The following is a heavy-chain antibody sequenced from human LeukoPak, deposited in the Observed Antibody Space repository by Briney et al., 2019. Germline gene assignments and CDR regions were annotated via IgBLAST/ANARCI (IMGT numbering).Heavy chain of an antibody. D-gene: IGHD3-10*01. CDR2: INPNSGGT. J-gene: IGHJ6*03. CDR3: ARGYYYGSGSSIYYYYYMDV. CDR1: GYTFTGYY. V-gene: IGHV1-2*02. Sequence: GASVKVSCKASGYTFTGYYMHWVRQAPGQGLEWMGWINPNSGGTNYAQKFQGRVTMTRDTSISTAYMELSRLRSDDTAVYYCARGYYYGSGSSIYYYYYMDVWGKGTTVTISS.